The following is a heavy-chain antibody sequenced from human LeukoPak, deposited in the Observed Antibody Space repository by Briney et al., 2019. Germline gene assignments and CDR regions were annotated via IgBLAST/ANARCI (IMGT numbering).Heavy chain of an antibody. J-gene: IGHJ4*02. CDR1: GFTFSSYA. CDR3: AKDFAPSTIAVAGGAPNYYFDY. V-gene: IGHV3-23*01. D-gene: IGHD6-19*01. Sequence: GGSLRLSCAASGFTFSSYAMSWVRQAPGKGLEWVSAISGSGGSTYYADSVKGRFTISRDNSKNTLYLQMNSLRAEDTAVYYRAKDFAPSTIAVAGGAPNYYFDYWGQGTLVTVSS. CDR2: ISGSGGST.